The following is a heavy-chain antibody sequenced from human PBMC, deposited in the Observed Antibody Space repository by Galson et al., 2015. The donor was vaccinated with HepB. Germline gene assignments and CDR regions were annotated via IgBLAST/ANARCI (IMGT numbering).Heavy chain of an antibody. Sequence: CTASGGTFSSYAISWVRQAPGQGLEWMGGIIPIFGTANYAQKFQGRVTITADESTSTAYMELSSLRSEDTAVYYCATHNPTAMVTNPFDYWGQGTLVTVSS. V-gene: IGHV1-69*01. J-gene: IGHJ4*02. CDR3: ATHNPTAMVTNPFDY. D-gene: IGHD5-18*01. CDR1: GGTFSSYA. CDR2: IIPIFGTA.